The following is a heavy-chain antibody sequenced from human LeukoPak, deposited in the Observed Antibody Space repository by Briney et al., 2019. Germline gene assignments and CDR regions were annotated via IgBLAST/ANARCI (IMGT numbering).Heavy chain of an antibody. V-gene: IGHV1-2*02. CDR3: ARDWAYSSSSGYYYYYYMDV. D-gene: IGHD6-6*01. CDR2: INPNSGGT. Sequence: ASVKVSCKASGYTFTGYYMHWVRQAPGQGLEWMGWINPNSGGTNYAQKFQGRVTMTRDTSISTAYMELSRLRSDDTAVYYCARDWAYSSSSGYYYYYYMDVWGKGTTVTVPS. CDR1: GYTFTGYY. J-gene: IGHJ6*03.